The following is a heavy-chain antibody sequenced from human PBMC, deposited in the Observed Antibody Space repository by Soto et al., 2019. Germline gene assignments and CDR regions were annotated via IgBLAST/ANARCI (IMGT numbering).Heavy chain of an antibody. Sequence: GEALKISCKTSGYSFTGYWIAWVRQMPWKGLEWMGIINPYDSDTRYSPSFQGQVTISGDNSIKTAYLQWSSLKASDTAMYYCARTPIFGVVTSWQNAFDIWDQGTMVTVSS. V-gene: IGHV5-51*01. CDR2: INPYDSDT. J-gene: IGHJ3*02. CDR1: GYSFTGYW. D-gene: IGHD3-3*01. CDR3: ARTPIFGVVTSWQNAFDI.